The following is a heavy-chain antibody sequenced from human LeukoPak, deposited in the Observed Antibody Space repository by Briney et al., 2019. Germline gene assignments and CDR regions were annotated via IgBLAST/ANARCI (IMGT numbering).Heavy chain of an antibody. J-gene: IGHJ5*02. CDR3: ARDHAATDYGDPMVGFDP. V-gene: IGHV4-59*06. CDR2: IYYSGST. D-gene: IGHD4-17*01. Sequence: SETLSLTCTVSGGSISSYYWSWLRQHPGKGLEWIGYIYYSGSTYYNPSLKSRVTISVDTSKNQFSLKLSSVTAADTAVYYCARDHAATDYGDPMVGFDPWGQGTLVTVSS. CDR1: GGSISSYY.